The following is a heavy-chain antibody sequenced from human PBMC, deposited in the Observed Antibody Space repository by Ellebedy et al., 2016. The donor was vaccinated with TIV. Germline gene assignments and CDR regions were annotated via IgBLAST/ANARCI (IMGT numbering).Heavy chain of an antibody. CDR2: INPSGCST. CDR3: ARDRYDILTGYFY. CDR1: GFPFTSFY. V-gene: IGHV1-46*01. Sequence: AASVKVSCKASGFPFTSFYMHWVRQAPGQGLEWMGIINPSGCSTTYAQKFQGRVTMTRDTSTSTVYMELSSLRSEDTAVYYCARDRYDILTGYFYWGQGTLVTVSS. D-gene: IGHD3-9*01. J-gene: IGHJ4*02.